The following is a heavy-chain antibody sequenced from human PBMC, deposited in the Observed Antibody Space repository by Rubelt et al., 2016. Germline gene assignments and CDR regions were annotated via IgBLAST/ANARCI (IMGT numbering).Heavy chain of an antibody. CDR3: ARDPMGVGSNSYCDY. J-gene: IGHJ4*02. CDR2: IHYSGRT. Sequence: QLQLQQSGPRLVKPSETLSLTCNVSGASISSITYKWAWVRQPPEKGLEWIASIHYSGRTNYNPSLKSRVTISVDTSKNQFSLKLNAVTATDTAVYYCARDPMGVGSNSYCDYWGQGALVTVSS. D-gene: IGHD1-26*01. V-gene: IGHV4-39*07. CDR1: GASISSITYK.